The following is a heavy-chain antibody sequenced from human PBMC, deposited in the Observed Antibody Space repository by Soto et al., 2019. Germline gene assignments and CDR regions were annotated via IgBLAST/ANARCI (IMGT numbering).Heavy chain of an antibody. Sequence: ASVKVSCKASGGSFSSFAFSWVRQAPGQGLEWMGWISAYNGNTNYAQKLQGRVTMTTDTSTSTAYMELRSLRSDDTAVYYCARGSIGIFGVVIDSDPKDYYYGMDVWGQGTTVTVSS. CDR3: ARGSIGIFGVVIDSDPKDYYYGMDV. CDR1: GGSFSSFA. V-gene: IGHV1-18*01. J-gene: IGHJ6*02. D-gene: IGHD3-3*02. CDR2: ISAYNGNT.